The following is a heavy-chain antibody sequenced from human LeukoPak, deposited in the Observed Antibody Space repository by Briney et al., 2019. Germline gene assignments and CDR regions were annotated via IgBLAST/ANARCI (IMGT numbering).Heavy chain of an antibody. CDR3: ARDGYFDWLSPQKYFDY. Sequence: PSETLSLTCAVYGGSFSGYYWSWIRQPPGKGLEWIGEINHSGSTNYNPSLKSRVTISVDTSKNQFSLKLSSVIAADTAVYYCARDGYFDWLSPQKYFDYWGQGTLVTVSS. J-gene: IGHJ4*02. CDR2: INHSGST. CDR1: GGSFSGYY. D-gene: IGHD3-9*01. V-gene: IGHV4-34*01.